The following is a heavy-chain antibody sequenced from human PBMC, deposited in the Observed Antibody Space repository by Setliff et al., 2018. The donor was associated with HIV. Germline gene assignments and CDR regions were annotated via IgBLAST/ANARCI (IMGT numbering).Heavy chain of an antibody. V-gene: IGHV3-30*02. D-gene: IGHD1-1*01. CDR1: GFTFSSYG. CDR3: ARRARESTALHSDWNDVLFFDY. J-gene: IGHJ4*02. CDR2: IRYDGSDK. Sequence: GGSLRLSCAASGFTFSSYGMHWVRQAPGKGLEWVTFIRYDGSDKYYADSVKGRFTISRDNSKNTLYLQMNSLRSDDTAVYYCARRARESTALHSDWNDVLFFDYWGQGTLVTVSS.